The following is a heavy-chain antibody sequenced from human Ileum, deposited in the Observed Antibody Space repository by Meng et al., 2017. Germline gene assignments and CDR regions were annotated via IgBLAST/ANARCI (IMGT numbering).Heavy chain of an antibody. CDR3: TTNRGIS. J-gene: IGHJ5*02. CDR2: IKSTTHGGTT. Sequence: VHLMGSGEGLVKHGESLRLSCAASGLTFSNAWMTWVRQAPGKGLEWIGQIKSTTHGGTTDYAAPVTGRFIISRDDSKNTLYLQMSSLKTEDTAVYYCTTNRGISWGQGTLVTVSS. CDR1: GLTFSNAW. V-gene: IGHV3-15*01.